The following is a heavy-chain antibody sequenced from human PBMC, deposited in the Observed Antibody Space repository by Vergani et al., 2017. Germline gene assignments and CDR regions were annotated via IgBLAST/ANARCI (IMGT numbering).Heavy chain of an antibody. D-gene: IGHD2-15*01. CDR1: GFTFSDYY. V-gene: IGHV3-11*06. CDR3: ASPGGGYCSGGSCFDFDY. CDR2: ISSSSSYT. J-gene: IGHJ4*02. Sequence: QVQLVESGGGVVQPGRSLRLSCAASGFTFSDYYMSWIRQAPGKGLEWVSYISSSSSYTNYADSVKGRFTISRDNAKNSLYLQMNSLRAEDTAVYYCASPGGGYCSGGSCFDFDYWGQGTLVTVSS.